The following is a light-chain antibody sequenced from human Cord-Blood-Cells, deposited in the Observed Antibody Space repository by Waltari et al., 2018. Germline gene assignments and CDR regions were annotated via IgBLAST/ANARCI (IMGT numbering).Light chain of an antibody. V-gene: IGLV2-14*01. Sequence: QSALTQPASVSGSPGQSITLPCPGTSSDLGGYTNVPWYQHHPGKAPKIMIYEVSNRPSGVSNRFSGSKSGNTASLTISGLQAEDEADYYCSSYTSSSTYVFGTGTKVTVL. CDR1: SSDLGGYTN. CDR2: EVS. CDR3: SSYTSSSTYV. J-gene: IGLJ1*01.